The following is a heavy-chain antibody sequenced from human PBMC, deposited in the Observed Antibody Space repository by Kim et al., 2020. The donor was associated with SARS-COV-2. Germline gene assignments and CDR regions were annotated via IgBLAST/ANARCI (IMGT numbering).Heavy chain of an antibody. Sequence: GGSLRLSCAASGFTFDDYAMHWVRQAPGKGLEWVSGISWNSGSIGYADSVKGRFTISRDNAKNSLYLQMNSLRAEDTALYYCAKDMRSSWRGYISPYYY. CDR2: ISWNSGSI. J-gene: IGHJ6*01. CDR3: AKDMRSSWRGYISPYYY. D-gene: IGHD3-3*01. CDR1: GFTFDDYA. V-gene: IGHV3-9*01.